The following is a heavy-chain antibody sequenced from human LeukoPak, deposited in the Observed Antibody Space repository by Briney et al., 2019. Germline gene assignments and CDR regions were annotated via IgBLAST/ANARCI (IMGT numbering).Heavy chain of an antibody. CDR2: IYYSGST. D-gene: IGHD1-26*01. Sequence: SETLSLTCTVSGGSISSSSYYWGWIRQPPGTGLEWIGSIYYSGSTYYNPSLKSRVTISVDTSKNQFSLKLSSVTAADTAVYYCARHGSGSFPIGAFDIWGQGTMVTVSS. V-gene: IGHV4-39*01. J-gene: IGHJ3*02. CDR3: ARHGSGSFPIGAFDI. CDR1: GGSISSSSYY.